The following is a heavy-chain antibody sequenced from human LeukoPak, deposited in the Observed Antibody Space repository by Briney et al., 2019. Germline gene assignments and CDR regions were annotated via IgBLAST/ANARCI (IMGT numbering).Heavy chain of an antibody. CDR1: GGSISSYY. CDR2: IYYSGST. Sequence: SETLSLTCTVSGGSISSYYWSWIRQPPGKGLEWIGYIYYSGSTNYNPSLKSRVTISVDTSKNQFSLKLSSVTAADTAVYYCARSGCSSTSCYQADYWGQGTLVIVSS. J-gene: IGHJ4*02. CDR3: ARSGCSSTSCYQADY. V-gene: IGHV4-59*08. D-gene: IGHD2-2*01.